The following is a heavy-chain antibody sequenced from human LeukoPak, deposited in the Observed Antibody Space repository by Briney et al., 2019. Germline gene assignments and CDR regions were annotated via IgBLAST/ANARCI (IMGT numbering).Heavy chain of an antibody. CDR3: ARWAKRSGGGRDAFDI. CDR2: INHSGST. V-gene: IGHV4-34*01. CDR1: GGSFSGYY. D-gene: IGHD6-25*01. Sequence: SETLSLTCAVYGGSFSGYYWSWIRQPPGKGLEWIREINHSGSTNYNPSLKSRVTISVDTSKNQFSLKLSSVTAADTAVYYCARWAKRSGGGRDAFDIWGQGTMVTVSS. J-gene: IGHJ3*02.